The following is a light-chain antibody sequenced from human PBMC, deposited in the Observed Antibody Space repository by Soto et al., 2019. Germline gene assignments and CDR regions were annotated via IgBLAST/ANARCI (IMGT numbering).Light chain of an antibody. CDR3: QQYNNWPRT. CDR1: QDIQTY. V-gene: IGKV1-9*01. J-gene: IGKJ1*01. Sequence: IQLTQSPSSLSASVGDRVSITCRASQDIQTYLAWYQQKRGEAPKLLISGTFTLQSGVPSRFNGSGSGTDFTLAISRLQPEDFATYYCQQYNNWPRTFGQGTKVEIK. CDR2: GTF.